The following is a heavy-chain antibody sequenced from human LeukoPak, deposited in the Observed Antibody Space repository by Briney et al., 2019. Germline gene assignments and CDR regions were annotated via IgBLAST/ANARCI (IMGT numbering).Heavy chain of an antibody. Sequence: PSETLSLTCTVSGGSISSSSYYWAWIRQPPGKGLEWIGTFYYSGTTYYSPSLKSRVTISIDTSTNQFSLKLSSVTAADTAVYYCARARGSSLDFESWGQGTLVTVPS. D-gene: IGHD1-26*01. CDR2: FYYSGTT. CDR1: GGSISSSSYY. V-gene: IGHV4-39*07. CDR3: ARARGSSLDFES. J-gene: IGHJ4*02.